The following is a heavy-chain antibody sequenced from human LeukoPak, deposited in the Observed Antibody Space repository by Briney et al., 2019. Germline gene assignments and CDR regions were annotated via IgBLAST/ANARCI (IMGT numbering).Heavy chain of an antibody. Sequence: SETLSLTCTVSGGSISSYYWSWIRQTPGKGLEWIGYIFYSGSTNYNPSLKSRVTISVDTSKNQFSLKLSSVTAADTAVYYCARLKYYFDRSGYRAEYFQQWGQGTLVTASS. CDR2: IFYSGST. CDR3: ARLKYYFDRSGYRAEYFQQ. D-gene: IGHD3-22*01. CDR1: GGSISSYY. V-gene: IGHV4-59*01. J-gene: IGHJ1*01.